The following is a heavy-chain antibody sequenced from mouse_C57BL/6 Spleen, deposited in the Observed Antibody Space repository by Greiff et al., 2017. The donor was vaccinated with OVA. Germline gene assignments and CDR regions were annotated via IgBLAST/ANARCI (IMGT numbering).Heavy chain of an antibody. J-gene: IGHJ2*01. V-gene: IGHV5-17*01. CDR1: GFTFSDYG. D-gene: IGHD2-1*01. CDR2: ISSGSSTI. CDR3: ARLYYGNPYYFDY. Sequence: EVKVVESGGGLVKPGGSLKLSCAASGFTFSDYGMHWVRQAPEKGLEWVAYISSGSSTIYYADTVKGRFTISRDNAKNTLFLQMTSLRSEDTAMYYCARLYYGNPYYFDYWGQGTTHTVSS.